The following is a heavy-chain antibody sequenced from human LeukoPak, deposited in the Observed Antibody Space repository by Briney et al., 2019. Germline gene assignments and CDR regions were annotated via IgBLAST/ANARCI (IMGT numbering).Heavy chain of an antibody. CDR3: ARGPYSSSLDGYFDY. J-gene: IGHJ4*02. CDR2: INHSGST. CDR1: GGSFGGYY. D-gene: IGHD6-6*01. V-gene: IGHV4-34*01. Sequence: SETLSLTCAVYGGSFGGYYWSWIRQPPGKGLEWIGEINHSGSTNYNPSLKSRVTISVDTSKNQFSLKLSSVTAADTAVYYCARGPYSSSLDGYFDYWGQGTLVTVSS.